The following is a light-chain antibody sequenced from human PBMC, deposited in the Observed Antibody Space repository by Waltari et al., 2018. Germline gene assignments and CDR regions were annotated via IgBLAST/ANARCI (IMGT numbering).Light chain of an antibody. V-gene: IGLV2-14*01. CDR3: SSYTGRSTLYV. CDR2: EVS. CDR1: SSAVGCYNF. Sequence: QSALTQPASVSGSPGQSITTSCTGTSSAVGCYNFVSWYQHHPGKVPKLMIYEVSNRPSGVSNRFSGSKSGNTASLTISELQAEDEADYYCSSYTGRSTLYVFGTGTTVTVL. J-gene: IGLJ1*01.